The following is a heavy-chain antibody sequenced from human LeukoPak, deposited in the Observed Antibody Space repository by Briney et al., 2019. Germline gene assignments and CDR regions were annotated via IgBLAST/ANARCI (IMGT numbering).Heavy chain of an antibody. Sequence: GGSLRLSCAASGFTFSSYWMSWVRQAPGKGLEWVSAISGSGGSTYYADSVKGRFTISRDNSKNTLYLQMNSLRAEDTAVYYCAKSSSSWYIHYFDYWGQGTLVTVSS. V-gene: IGHV3-23*01. CDR3: AKSSSSWYIHYFDY. J-gene: IGHJ4*02. CDR2: ISGSGGST. CDR1: GFTFSSYW. D-gene: IGHD6-13*01.